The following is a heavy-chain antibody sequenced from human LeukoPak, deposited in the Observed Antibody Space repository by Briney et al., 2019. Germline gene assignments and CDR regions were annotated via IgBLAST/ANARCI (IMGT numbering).Heavy chain of an antibody. CDR1: GYTFTGYY. D-gene: IGHD3-3*01. V-gene: IGHV1-2*02. J-gene: IGHJ4*02. CDR2: INPNSGDT. CDR3: ASVSDDFWSGYPD. Sequence: ASVKVSCKASGYTFTGYYMHWVRQAPGQGLEWMGWINPNSGDTNYAQKFQGRVTMTKDTSISTAYMEPSSLKSDDTAVYYCASVSDDFWSGYPDWGQGTLVTVSS.